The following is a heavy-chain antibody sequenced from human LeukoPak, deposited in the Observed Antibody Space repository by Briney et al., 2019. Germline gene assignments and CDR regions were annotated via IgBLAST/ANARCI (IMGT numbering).Heavy chain of an antibody. CDR1: GGSISSSSYY. CDR2: IYYSGST. Sequence: PSETLSLTCTVSGGSISSSSYYWGWIRQPPGKGLEWIGTIYYSGSTNYNPSLKSRVTISVDTSKNQFSLKLSSVTAADTAVYYCASSSWGYYYMDVWGKGTTVTISS. V-gene: IGHV4-39*07. D-gene: IGHD6-13*01. J-gene: IGHJ6*03. CDR3: ASSSWGYYYMDV.